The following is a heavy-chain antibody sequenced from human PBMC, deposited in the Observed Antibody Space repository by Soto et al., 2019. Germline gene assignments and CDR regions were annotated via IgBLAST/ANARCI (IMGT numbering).Heavy chain of an antibody. J-gene: IGHJ6*02. Sequence: GGSLRLSCAASGFTFSSYGMHWVRQAPGKGLEWVAVISYDGSNKYYADSVKGRFTISRDNSKNTLYLQMNSLRAEDTAVYYCAKDHSGSGSYYLFYYYYYGMDVWGQGTTVTVSS. D-gene: IGHD3-10*01. CDR3: AKDHSGSGSYYLFYYYYYGMDV. CDR2: ISYDGSNK. V-gene: IGHV3-30*18. CDR1: GFTFSSYG.